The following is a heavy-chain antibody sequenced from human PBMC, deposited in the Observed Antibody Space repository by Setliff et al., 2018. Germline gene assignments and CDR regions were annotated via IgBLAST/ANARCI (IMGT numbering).Heavy chain of an antibody. CDR1: GYTFTSYA. J-gene: IGHJ6*03. CDR2: INAGNGNT. CDR3: ARVDCSSTSCYAGIYYYYMDV. Sequence: SCKASGYTFTSYAMHWVRQAPGQRLEWMGWINAGNGNTKYSQKFQGRITMARDTSTSTAYMELSSLRSEDTAVYYCARVDCSSTSCYAGIYYYYMDVWGKGTTVTVSS. D-gene: IGHD2-2*01. V-gene: IGHV1-3*01.